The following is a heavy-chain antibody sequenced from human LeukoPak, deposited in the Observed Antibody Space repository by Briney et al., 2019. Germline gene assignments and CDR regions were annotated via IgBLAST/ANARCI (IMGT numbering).Heavy chain of an antibody. V-gene: IGHV4-61*08. J-gene: IGHJ4*02. Sequence: SETLSLTCAVSGGSISGGGSSWTWIRQPPGKGLEWIGYIYYTGSTNYNPSLKSRVTISVDTSKNQFSLKLSSVTAADTAVYYCARQQLSQLYYFDNWGQGTLVTVSS. D-gene: IGHD6-13*01. CDR1: GGSISGGGSS. CDR3: ARQQLSQLYYFDN. CDR2: IYYTGST.